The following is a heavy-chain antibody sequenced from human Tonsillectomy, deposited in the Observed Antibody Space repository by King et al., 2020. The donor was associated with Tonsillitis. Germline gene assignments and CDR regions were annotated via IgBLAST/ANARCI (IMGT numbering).Heavy chain of an antibody. CDR3: AREAGDYCMDV. V-gene: IGHV4-30-2*01. CDR2: IYHRESP. CDR1: GGSISSGGYS. D-gene: IGHD4-17*01. J-gene: IGHJ6*02. Sequence: LQLQESGSGLVKPSQTLSLTCAVSGGSISSGGYSWSWIRQPPGKGLEWIGYIYHRESPYYNPSLKSRVTISIHRCKNHLSLNLSSVTAADTAVYYCAREAGDYCMDVWGQGTTVTVSS.